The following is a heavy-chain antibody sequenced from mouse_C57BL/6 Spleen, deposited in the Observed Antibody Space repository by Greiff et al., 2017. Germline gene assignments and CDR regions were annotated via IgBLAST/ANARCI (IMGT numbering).Heavy chain of an antibody. CDR3: ARSLFYDGTYWGYFDV. D-gene: IGHD2-3*01. Sequence: VQLQQSGPELVKPGASVKISCKASGYTFTDYYMNWVKQSHGKSLEWIGDINPNNGGTSYNQKFKGKATLTVDKSSSTAYMALRSLTSEDSAVYYCARSLFYDGTYWGYFDVWGTGTTVTVSS. J-gene: IGHJ1*03. V-gene: IGHV1-26*01. CDR1: GYTFTDYY. CDR2: INPNNGGT.